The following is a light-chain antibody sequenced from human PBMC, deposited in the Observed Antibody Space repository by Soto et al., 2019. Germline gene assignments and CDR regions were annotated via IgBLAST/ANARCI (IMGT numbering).Light chain of an antibody. CDR3: QHYGGSPIT. Sequence: EIVLTQSPDTLSLSPGERATLSFMASQSVTSNLAWYQQKPGQAPRLLISGATTRATGIPDRFSGSGSGTDFTLTISRLDPEDFALYYCQHYGGSPITFGQGTRLEIK. J-gene: IGKJ5*01. CDR1: QSVTSN. V-gene: IGKV3-20*01. CDR2: GAT.